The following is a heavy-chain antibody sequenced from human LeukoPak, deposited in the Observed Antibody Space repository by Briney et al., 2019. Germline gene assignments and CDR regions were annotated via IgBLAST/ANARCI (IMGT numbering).Heavy chain of an antibody. CDR3: ARAGGSIAADY. V-gene: IGHV4-59*12. CDR2: IYYSGST. CDR1: GGSISSYY. J-gene: IGHJ4*02. D-gene: IGHD6-6*01. Sequence: PSETLSLTCTVSGGSISSYYWSWIRQPPGKGLEWIGYIYYSGSTNYNPSLKSRVTISVDRSKNQFSLKLSSVTAADTAVYYCARAGGSIAADYWGQGTLVTVSS.